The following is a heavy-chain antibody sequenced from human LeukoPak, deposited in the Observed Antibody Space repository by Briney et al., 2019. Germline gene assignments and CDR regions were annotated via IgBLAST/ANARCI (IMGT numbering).Heavy chain of an antibody. D-gene: IGHD1-26*01. CDR1: GYTFTSYD. J-gene: IGHJ4*02. CDR2: INPNSGGT. V-gene: IGHV1-2*06. Sequence: ASVKVSCKASGYTFTSYDINWVRQATGQGLEWMGRINPNSGGTNYAQKFQGRVTMTRDTSISTTYMDLSSLISDDTAVYYCARDKSGSYSPPAYWGQGTLVTVSS. CDR3: ARDKSGSYSPPAY.